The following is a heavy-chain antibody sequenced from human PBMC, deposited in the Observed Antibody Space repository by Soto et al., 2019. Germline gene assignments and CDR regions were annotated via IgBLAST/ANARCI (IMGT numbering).Heavy chain of an antibody. D-gene: IGHD3-16*01. CDR2: IYYSVST. J-gene: IGHJ4*02. CDR1: GGSIRSYY. Sequence: PSETLSLTCTVSGGSIRSYYWSWIRQPPGKGLEWIGYIYYSVSTSYNPSLYIRGTISVDMSKNQFSLKLSSVTAAATVVSDCARGVDYWGQGTLVTVSS. V-gene: IGHV4-59*01. CDR3: ARGVDY.